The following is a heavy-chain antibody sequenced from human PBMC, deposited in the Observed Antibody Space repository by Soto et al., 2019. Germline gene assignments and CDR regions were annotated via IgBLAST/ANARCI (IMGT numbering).Heavy chain of an antibody. Sequence: EVQLVESGGGLVQPGGSLRLSCAASGFTFSDHYMDWVRQVPGKGLEWVGRIRDKAHSYTTEYAASVNGRFTTSRDDSKHSQDLQMNSLKTEDTAVYYCARPRGTTYDGSYFEHWGPGTLVTVPP. CDR1: GFTFSDHY. D-gene: IGHD1-1*01. CDR3: ARPRGTTYDGSYFEH. V-gene: IGHV3-72*01. CDR2: IRDKAHSYTT. J-gene: IGHJ4*02.